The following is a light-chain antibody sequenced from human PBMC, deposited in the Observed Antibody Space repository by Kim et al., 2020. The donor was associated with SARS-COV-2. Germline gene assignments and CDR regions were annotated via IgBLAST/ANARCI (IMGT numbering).Light chain of an antibody. CDR1: QSVFYSSNNKNF. CDR3: QQYFSSPYT. CDR2: WAS. V-gene: IGKV4-1*01. Sequence: RATINCKSSQSVFYSSNNKNFLAWYQQKPGQPPKVLIYWASTRESGVPDRFSGSGSATDFTLTISSLQAEDVAVYFCQQYFSSPYTFGQGTKLEIK. J-gene: IGKJ2*01.